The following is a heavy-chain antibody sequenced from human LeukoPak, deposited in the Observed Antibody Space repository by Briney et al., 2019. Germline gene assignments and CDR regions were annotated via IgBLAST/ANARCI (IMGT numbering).Heavy chain of an antibody. CDR1: GGSFSRYY. Sequence: PSETLSLTCAVYGGSFSRYYWSWIRQPPGKGLEWIGEINHSGSTNYNPSLKSRVTISVDTSKNQFSLKLSSVTAADTAVYYCARDTLTYYYGSGSPANWFDPWGQGTLVTVSS. J-gene: IGHJ5*02. V-gene: IGHV4-34*01. CDR2: INHSGST. D-gene: IGHD3-10*01. CDR3: ARDTLTYYYGSGSPANWFDP.